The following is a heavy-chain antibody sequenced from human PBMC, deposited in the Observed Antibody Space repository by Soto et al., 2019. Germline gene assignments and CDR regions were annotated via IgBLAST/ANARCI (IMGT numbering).Heavy chain of an antibody. CDR2: ISAYNGNT. J-gene: IGHJ4*02. Sequence: ASVKVSCKTSGYTFTSYAMHWVRQAPGQRLEWMGWISAYNGNTNYAQKLQGRVTMTTDTSTSTAYMELRSLRSDDTAVYYCSSWDYYYDSSGYPCTWGQGTLVTVSS. V-gene: IGHV1-18*01. D-gene: IGHD3-22*01. CDR1: GYTFTSYA. CDR3: SSWDYYYDSSGYPCT.